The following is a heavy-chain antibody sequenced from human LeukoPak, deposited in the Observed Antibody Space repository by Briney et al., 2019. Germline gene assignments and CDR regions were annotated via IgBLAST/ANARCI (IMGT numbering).Heavy chain of an antibody. CDR3: ARDPHRGTDRWFDP. CDR1: GLTFSTYG. CDR2: ISGSGGDT. D-gene: IGHD1-1*01. Sequence: PGGSLRLSCAASGLTFSTYGMSWVRQAPGKGLEWISAISGSGGDTYYADSVKGRFTISRDNSKKTLYLQINSLRAEDTDVYYCARDPHRGTDRWFDPWGQGTLVTVSS. J-gene: IGHJ5*02. V-gene: IGHV3-23*01.